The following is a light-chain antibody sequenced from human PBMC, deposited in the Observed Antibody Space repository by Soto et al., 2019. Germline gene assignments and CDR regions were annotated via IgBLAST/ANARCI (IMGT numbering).Light chain of an antibody. J-gene: IGLJ2*01. CDR2: SNN. V-gene: IGLV1-44*01. Sequence: QPVLTQPPSASGTPGQRVTISCSGSSSNIGSNTVNWYQQLQGTAPKLLIYSNNQRPSGVPDRFSGSKAGTSASLAISGLQSEDEADYYCAAWDDSLNGVVFGGGTKLT. CDR3: AAWDDSLNGVV. CDR1: SSNIGSNT.